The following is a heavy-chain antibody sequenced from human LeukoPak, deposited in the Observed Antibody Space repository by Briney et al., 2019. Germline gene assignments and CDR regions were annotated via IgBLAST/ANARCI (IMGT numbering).Heavy chain of an antibody. Sequence: SSETLSLTCTVSGGSISSGDYYWSWIRQPPGKGLEWIGYIYYSGSTYYNPSLKSRVTISVDTSKNQLSLKLSSVTAADTAVCYCARYSYGPHYYYMDVWGKGTTVTVPS. CDR2: IYYSGST. CDR3: ARYSYGPHYYYMDV. V-gene: IGHV4-30-4*08. D-gene: IGHD5-18*01. J-gene: IGHJ6*03. CDR1: GGSISSGDYY.